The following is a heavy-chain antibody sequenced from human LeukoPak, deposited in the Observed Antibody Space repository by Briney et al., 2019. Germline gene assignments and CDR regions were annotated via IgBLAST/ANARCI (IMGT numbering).Heavy chain of an antibody. J-gene: IGHJ3*02. CDR3: ARVREIYYYGSGSPNAFDI. CDR1: GGSISSYY. CDR2: IYYSGST. Sequence: PSETLSLTCTVSGGSISSYYWSWIRQPPGKGLEWIGYIYYSGSTNYNPSLKSRVTISVDTSKNQFSLKLSSVTAADTAVYYCARVREIYYYGSGSPNAFDIWGQGTMVTVSS. D-gene: IGHD3-10*01. V-gene: IGHV4-59*01.